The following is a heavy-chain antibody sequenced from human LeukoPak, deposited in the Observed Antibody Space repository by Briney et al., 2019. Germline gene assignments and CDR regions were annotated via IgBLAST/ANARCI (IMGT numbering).Heavy chain of an antibody. J-gene: IGHJ4*02. CDR3: AKMQNYYDSSGYELDY. D-gene: IGHD3-22*01. V-gene: IGHV3-23*01. CDR1: GFTFSSYA. CDR2: ISGSGGST. Sequence: GGSLRLSCAASGFTFSSYAMSWVRQAPGKGLEWVSAISGSGGSTYYADSVKGRFTISRDNSKNTLYPQMNSLRAEDTAVYYCAKMQNYYDSSGYELDYWGLGTLVTVSS.